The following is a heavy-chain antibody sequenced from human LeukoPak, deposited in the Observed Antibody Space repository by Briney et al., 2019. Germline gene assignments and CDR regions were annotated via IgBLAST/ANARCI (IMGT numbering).Heavy chain of an antibody. Sequence: PGGSLRLSCTPSGFTFGDYAMSWVRQAPGKGLEWVGFIRSRAYGGTTENAASVEGRFTISRDDSKSIAYLQMNSLKTEDTAVYYCTRAEFYYGSGYEVYFDYWGQGTLVTVSS. J-gene: IGHJ4*02. CDR1: GFTFGDYA. CDR2: IRSRAYGGTT. D-gene: IGHD3-10*01. V-gene: IGHV3-49*04. CDR3: TRAEFYYGSGYEVYFDY.